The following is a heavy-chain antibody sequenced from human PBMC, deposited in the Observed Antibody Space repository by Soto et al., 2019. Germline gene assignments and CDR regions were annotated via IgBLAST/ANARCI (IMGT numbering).Heavy chain of an antibody. CDR3: ARDDTSRDAY. V-gene: IGHV3-53*01. J-gene: IGHJ4*02. CDR2: IYSGGST. D-gene: IGHD2-2*01. Sequence: PXGSLRLSCADSGFSVSSNYMTWVRQAPGKGLEWVSVIYSGGSTFYAKSVKGRFTISRDKSKNTLSLQMNSLRAEDTAVYYCARDDTSRDAYWGQGPLVTVSS. CDR1: GFSVSSNY.